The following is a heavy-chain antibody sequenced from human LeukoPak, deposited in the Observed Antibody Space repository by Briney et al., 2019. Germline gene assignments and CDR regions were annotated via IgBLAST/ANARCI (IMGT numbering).Heavy chain of an antibody. V-gene: IGHV3-23*01. CDR3: AKGGYTTCFDP. Sequence: PGGSLRLSCAASGFIFSDYSMSWVRQAPGEGLEWVSNIRSNGRDTYYTDSVKGRFTISRDNSKNTLYLEMNSLRAEDTAVYYCAKGGYTTCFDPWGQGTLVTVSS. CDR2: IRSNGRDT. D-gene: IGHD2-15*01. J-gene: IGHJ5*02. CDR1: GFIFSDYS.